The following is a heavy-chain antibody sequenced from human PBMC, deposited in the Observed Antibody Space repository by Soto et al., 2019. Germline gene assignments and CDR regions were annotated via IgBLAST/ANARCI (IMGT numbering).Heavy chain of an antibody. CDR3: ARAYEASSGWKFDY. V-gene: IGHV3-7*03. D-gene: IGHD6-19*01. Sequence: EVQLVDSGGGLVHPGGSLRLSCAASGFTFSNFWMTWVRQAPGKGLEWVANIKEDGSRTYYVDSVKGRFTISRDNAENSLDLQLNSLRADDTAVYYCARAYEASSGWKFDYWGQGILVTVSS. CDR1: GFTFSNFW. CDR2: IKEDGSRT. J-gene: IGHJ4*02.